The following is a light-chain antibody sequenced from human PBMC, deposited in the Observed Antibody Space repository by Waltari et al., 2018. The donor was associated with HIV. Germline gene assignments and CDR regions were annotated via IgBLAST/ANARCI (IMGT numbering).Light chain of an antibody. CDR2: RNN. CDR3: SAWDISLNAWV. Sequence: QAGLTQPPSLSRALRQTATLTCPGNINKLASQGPARLQQHPGHPPKLLSYRNNTRPSGISERLSASRSGDTTSLTITRLQPEDEAYYYCSAWDISLNAWVFGGGTKLTVL. J-gene: IGLJ3*02. CDR1: INKLASQG. V-gene: IGLV10-54*01.